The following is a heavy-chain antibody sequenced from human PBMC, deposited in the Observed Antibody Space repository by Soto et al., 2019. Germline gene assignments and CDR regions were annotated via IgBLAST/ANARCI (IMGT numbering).Heavy chain of an antibody. CDR3: ASLRYDYYYYYYGMDV. D-gene: IGHD1-1*01. CDR1: GGSVSSGSYY. CDR2: IYYSGST. Sequence: SETLSLTCTVSGGSVSSGSYYWSWIRQPPGKGLEWIGYIYYSGSTNYNPSLKSRVTISVDTSKNQFSLKLSSVTAADTAVFYCASLRYDYYYYYYGMDVWGQGTTVTVSS. J-gene: IGHJ6*02. V-gene: IGHV4-61*01.